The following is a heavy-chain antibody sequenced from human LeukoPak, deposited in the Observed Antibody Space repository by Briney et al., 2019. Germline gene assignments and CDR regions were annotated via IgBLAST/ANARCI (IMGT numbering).Heavy chain of an antibody. V-gene: IGHV3-33*01. CDR2: IWYDGSNK. J-gene: IGHJ4*02. D-gene: IGHD6-19*01. CDR3: ARDEPYSRGWYIDY. CDR1: GFTFSSYG. Sequence: GGSPRLSCAASGFTFSSYGMHWVRQAPGKGLEWVAVIWYDGSNKYYADSVKGRFTISRDNSKNTLYLQMNSLRAEDTAVYYCARDEPYSRGWYIDYWGQGTLVTVSS.